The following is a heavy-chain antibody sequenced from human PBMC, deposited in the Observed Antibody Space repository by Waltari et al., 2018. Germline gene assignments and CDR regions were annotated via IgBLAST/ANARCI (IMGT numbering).Heavy chain of an antibody. CDR1: GYGITTYG. D-gene: IGHD6-19*01. Sequence: QVQLVQSGVEMRRPGASVKVSCEASGYGITTYGVSWVWQAPGQGLEWMGWVSSYNLNTNDAQKVQHRVTMTTDTDTNTADMELGSLTADDTAVYYCARDKGEVAGMDYWGQGTQVTVSS. CDR2: VSSYNLNT. V-gene: IGHV1-18*04. J-gene: IGHJ4*02. CDR3: ARDKGEVAGMDY.